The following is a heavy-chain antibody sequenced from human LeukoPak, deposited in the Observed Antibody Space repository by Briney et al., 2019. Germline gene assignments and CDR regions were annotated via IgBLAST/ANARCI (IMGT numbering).Heavy chain of an antibody. Sequence: GGSLRLSCAASGFTFSSYWMSWVRQAPGKGLEWVANIKQDGSEKYYVDSVKGRFTISRDNAKNSLYLQMNSLRAEDTAVYYCARVRKYCSSTSCYVLDYWGQGTLVTVSS. V-gene: IGHV3-7*01. J-gene: IGHJ4*02. CDR1: GFTFSSYW. CDR2: IKQDGSEK. CDR3: ARVRKYCSSTSCYVLDY. D-gene: IGHD2-2*01.